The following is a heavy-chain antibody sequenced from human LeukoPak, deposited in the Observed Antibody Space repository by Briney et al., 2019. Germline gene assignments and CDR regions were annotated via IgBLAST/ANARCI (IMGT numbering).Heavy chain of an antibody. J-gene: IGHJ5*02. CDR3: AKDGYSSSWYSKYNWFDP. D-gene: IGHD6-13*01. V-gene: IGHV3-9*01. CDR2: ISWNSGSI. CDR1: GFTFDDYA. Sequence: GGSLRLSCAAPGFTFDDYAMHWVRQAPGKGLEWVSGISWNSGSIGYADSVKGRFTISRDNAKNSLYLQMNSLRAEDTALYYCAKDGYSSSWYSKYNWFDPWGQGTLVTVSS.